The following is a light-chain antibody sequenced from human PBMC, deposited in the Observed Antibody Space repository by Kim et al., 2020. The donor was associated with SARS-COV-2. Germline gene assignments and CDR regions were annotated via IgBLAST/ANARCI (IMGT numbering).Light chain of an antibody. CDR3: CSFAGTYTRV. Sequence: QSALTQPRSVSGSPGQSVTISCTGTSSDVGGYNYVSWYQQHPGKAPKLIIYDVTKRPSGVPDRFSGSKSGNTASLTISGLQAEDEADYSCCSFAGTYTRVFGGGTQLTVL. CDR2: DVT. V-gene: IGLV2-11*01. J-gene: IGLJ3*02. CDR1: SSDVGGYNY.